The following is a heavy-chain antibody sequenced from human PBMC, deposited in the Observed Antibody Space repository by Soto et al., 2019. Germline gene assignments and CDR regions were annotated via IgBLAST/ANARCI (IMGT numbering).Heavy chain of an antibody. D-gene: IGHD1-1*01. V-gene: IGHV3-30-3*01. CDR1: GFTFSTYA. CDR3: ARSQMERRRYGMDV. J-gene: IGHJ6*02. CDR2: ISYDGSNI. Sequence: QAQLVESGGGVVQPGRSLRLSCAASGFTFSTYAMHWVRQAPGKGLEWVAVISYDGSNIYYADSVKGRFTIPRDNSKNTLYLQMDSLRPDETAVYYCARSQMERRRYGMDVWGQWTTVTVSS.